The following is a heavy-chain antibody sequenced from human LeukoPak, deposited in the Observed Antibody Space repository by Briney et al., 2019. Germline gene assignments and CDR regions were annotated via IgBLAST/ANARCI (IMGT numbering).Heavy chain of an antibody. D-gene: IGHD3-10*01. CDR2: ISGSGGST. CDR3: AKDKGRSSYSDY. V-gene: IGHV3-23*01. Sequence: GGSLRLSCAASGFTFSSYAMSWVRQAPGKGLEWVSAISGSGGSTYYADPVKGRFTISRDNSKNTLYLQMNSLRAEDTAVYYCAKDKGRSSYSDYWGQGTLVTVSS. J-gene: IGHJ4*02. CDR1: GFTFSSYA.